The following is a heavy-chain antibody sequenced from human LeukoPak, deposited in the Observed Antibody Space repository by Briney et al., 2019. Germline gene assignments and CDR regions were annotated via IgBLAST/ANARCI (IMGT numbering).Heavy chain of an antibody. CDR2: IYYSGST. CDR3: AREELTVIAHGMDV. D-gene: IGHD3-22*01. CDR1: GGSISSYY. V-gene: IGHV4-59*01. J-gene: IGHJ6*02. Sequence: PSETLSLTCSVPGGSISSYYWSWIRQPPGKGLEYIGYIYYSGSTNYNPSLKSRVTISVDTSKDQFSLNLTSVTAADTAVYYCAREELTVIAHGMDVWGQGTTVTVSS.